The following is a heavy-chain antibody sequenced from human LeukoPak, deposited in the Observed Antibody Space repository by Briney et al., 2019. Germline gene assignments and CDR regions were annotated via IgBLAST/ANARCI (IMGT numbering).Heavy chain of an antibody. J-gene: IGHJ6*02. V-gene: IGHV1-46*01. CDR3: ARDGNQLLAYYYYYGMDV. CDR1: GYTFTSYY. CDR2: INPSGGST. Sequence: ASVKVSCKASGYTFTSYYMHWVRQAPGQGLEWMGIINPSGGSTSYAQKFQGRVTMTRDTSTSTVYMELSSLRSEDTAVYYCARDGNQLLAYYYYYGMDVWGQGTTVTVSS. D-gene: IGHD2-2*01.